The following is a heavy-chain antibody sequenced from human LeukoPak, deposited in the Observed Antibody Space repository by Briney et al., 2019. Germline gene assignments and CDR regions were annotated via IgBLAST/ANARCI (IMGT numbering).Heavy chain of an antibody. D-gene: IGHD1-26*01. J-gene: IGHJ6*02. CDR3: ARDREKWRPCGMDV. Sequence: SETLSLTCTVSGGSISSNYWSWIRQPPGKGLEWIGYIYYSGSTNYNPSLKSRVIISVDTSKNQFSLELSSVTAADTAVYYCARDREKWRPCGMDVWGQGTTVTVSS. CDR2: IYYSGST. V-gene: IGHV4-59*01. CDR1: GGSISSNY.